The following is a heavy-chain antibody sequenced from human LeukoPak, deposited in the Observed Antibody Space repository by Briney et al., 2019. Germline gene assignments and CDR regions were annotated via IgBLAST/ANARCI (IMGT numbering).Heavy chain of an antibody. CDR2: ISWNSGSI. CDR3: AKDKDEMVVAATFDY. V-gene: IGHV3-9*01. D-gene: IGHD2-15*01. J-gene: IGHJ4*02. CDR1: GFTFDDYA. Sequence: GGSLRLSCAASGFTFDDYAMHWVRQAPGKGLEWVSGISWNSGSIGYADSVKGRFTISRDNAKNSLYLQMNSPRAEDTALYYCAKDKDEMVVAATFDYWGQGTLVTVSS.